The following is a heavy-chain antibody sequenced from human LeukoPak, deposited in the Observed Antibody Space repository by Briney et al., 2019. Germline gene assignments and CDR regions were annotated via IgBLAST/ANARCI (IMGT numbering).Heavy chain of an antibody. J-gene: IGHJ4*02. D-gene: IGHD1-14*01. Sequence: GGSLRLSCVASGFTFSSYEMNWVRQAPGKGLEWVAYIISSGDTIFNADSVRGRFTISRDNAKNSLYLQMNSLRAEDTAVYYCARSGTTSLFDYWGQGTLVTVSS. CDR1: GFTFSSYE. V-gene: IGHV3-48*03. CDR3: ARSGTTSLFDY. CDR2: IISSGDTI.